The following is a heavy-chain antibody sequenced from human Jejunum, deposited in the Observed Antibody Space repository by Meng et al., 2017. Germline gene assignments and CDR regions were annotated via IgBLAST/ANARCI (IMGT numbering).Heavy chain of an antibody. Sequence: QVRLPGSGPGLVQPSGTPSLTWAVSGASISRTNWWSWVRQPPGKGLEWIGKIDPSESTHYNPSLKGRVTISADRSKNQFSLRLTSVTAADTAIYYCARAYCTDVSCHDFFDSWGQGTLVTVSS. CDR3: ARAYCTDVSCHDFFDS. CDR1: GASISRTNW. D-gene: IGHD2-8*01. CDR2: IDPSEST. V-gene: IGHV4-4*02. J-gene: IGHJ4*02.